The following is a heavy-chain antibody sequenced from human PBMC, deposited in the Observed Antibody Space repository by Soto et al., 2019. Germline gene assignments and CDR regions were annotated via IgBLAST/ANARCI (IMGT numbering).Heavy chain of an antibody. CDR1: GGSISSFY. V-gene: IGHV4-59*01. CDR3: ARMNYYDTSGYPFDY. CDR2: IYFRGTT. D-gene: IGHD3-22*01. J-gene: IGHJ4*02. Sequence: SETLSLTCTVSGGSISSFYCGWIRQPPGKGLEWIGYIYFRGTTNYNPSLKSRVTMSADTSKNQFSLKLNSVTAADTAVYYCARMNYYDTSGYPFDYWGQGMMVTVSS.